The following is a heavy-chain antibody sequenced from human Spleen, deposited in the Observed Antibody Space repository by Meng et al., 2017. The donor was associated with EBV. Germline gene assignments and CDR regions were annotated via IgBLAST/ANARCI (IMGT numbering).Heavy chain of an antibody. CDR3: ARGSGRWTFDY. V-gene: IGHV3-11*01. Sequence: VQLVPSGGDLVKPGGSLSLSFAASGFIFSDSYMSWIRQTPGKGLEWISYISNTGTTIKYADSVKGRFTISRDNGKNSLYLQMNSLRADDTAVYYCARGSGRWTFDYWGQGTLVTVSS. D-gene: IGHD1-26*01. J-gene: IGHJ4*02. CDR1: GFIFSDSY. CDR2: ISNTGTTI.